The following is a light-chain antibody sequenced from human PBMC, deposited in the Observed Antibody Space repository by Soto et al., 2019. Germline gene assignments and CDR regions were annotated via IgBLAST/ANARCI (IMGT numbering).Light chain of an antibody. Sequence: EIVITQSPATLSVSPGDRATRSCRSSQSVTSNLAWYQQKPGQAPRLLIYGASTRATGIPARFSGSGSGTEFTLTVSSLQSEDFAVYFCQQYNNWPPITFGQGTRLEIK. J-gene: IGKJ5*01. CDR3: QQYNNWPPIT. V-gene: IGKV3-15*01. CDR2: GAS. CDR1: QSVTSN.